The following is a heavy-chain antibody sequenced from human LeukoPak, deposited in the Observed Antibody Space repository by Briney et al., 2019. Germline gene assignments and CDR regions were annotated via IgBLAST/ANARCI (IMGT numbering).Heavy chain of an antibody. V-gene: IGHV3-23*01. Sequence: GGSLRLSCAASGFTFSSCAMSWVRQAPGKGLEWVSAISGSGGSTYYADSVKGRFTISRDNSKNTLYLQMNSLRAEDTAVYYCAKGPDYGDFTYYFDYWGQGTLVTVSS. CDR1: GFTFSSCA. J-gene: IGHJ4*02. CDR2: ISGSGGST. CDR3: AKGPDYGDFTYYFDY. D-gene: IGHD4-17*01.